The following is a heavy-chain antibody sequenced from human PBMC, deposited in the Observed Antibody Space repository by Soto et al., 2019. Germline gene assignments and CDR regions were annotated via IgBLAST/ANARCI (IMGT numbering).Heavy chain of an antibody. J-gene: IGHJ4*02. D-gene: IGHD6-13*01. CDR2: IYPGDHET. CDR3: ARSPRSSPYFDY. V-gene: IGHV5-51*01. Sequence: GESLKISCQSSGYTFSNFWIGWGRQLPGKGLEWMGIIYPGDHETRYSPSCHGKVTISADRSINTAYLQWNSLEASDTAVYFCARSPRSSPYFDYWGQGALVTVSS. CDR1: GYTFSNFW.